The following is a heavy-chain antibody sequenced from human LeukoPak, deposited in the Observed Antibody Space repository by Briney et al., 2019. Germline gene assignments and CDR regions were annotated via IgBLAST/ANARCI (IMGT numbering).Heavy chain of an antibody. CDR1: GGSFSGYY. J-gene: IGHJ3*02. V-gene: IGHV4-34*01. CDR3: AEYYDSSGVI. Sequence: SETLSLTCAVYGGSFSGYYWSWIRQPPGKGLEWIGEINHSGSTNYNPSLKSRVTISVDTSKNQFSLKLSSVTAADTAVYYCAEYYDSSGVIWGQETMVTVSS. D-gene: IGHD3-22*01. CDR2: INHSGST.